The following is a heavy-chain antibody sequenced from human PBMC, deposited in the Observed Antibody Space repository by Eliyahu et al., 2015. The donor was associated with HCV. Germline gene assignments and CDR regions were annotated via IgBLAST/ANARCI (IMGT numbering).Heavy chain of an antibody. CDR1: GGTFSNYA. CDR2: IVPMFDTT. D-gene: IGHD6-19*01. Sequence: QVQLVQSGAXVKKPGSSVXVSCKSSGGTFSNYAIIWVRQAPGQGLEWMGGIVPMFDTTNYAQKFQGRVSITADKSTGTASMELTSLRSDDTAVYYCARDTVGSGAPIYYYGMDVWGQGTTVTVSS. V-gene: IGHV1-69*06. J-gene: IGHJ6*02. CDR3: ARDTVGSGAPIYYYGMDV.